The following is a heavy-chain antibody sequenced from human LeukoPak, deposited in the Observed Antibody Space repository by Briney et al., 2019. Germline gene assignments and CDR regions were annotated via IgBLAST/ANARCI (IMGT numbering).Heavy chain of an antibody. CDR3: ARGHDSSGYYSQKNYYFDY. CDR2: IIPIFGTA. Sequence: SVKVSCKASGYTFTGYYLHWVRQAPGQGLEWMGGIIPIFGTANYAQKFQGRVTITADKSTSTAYMELSSLRSEDTAVYYCARGHDSSGYYSQKNYYFDYWGQGTLVTVSS. D-gene: IGHD3-22*01. V-gene: IGHV1-69*06. J-gene: IGHJ4*02. CDR1: GYTFTGYY.